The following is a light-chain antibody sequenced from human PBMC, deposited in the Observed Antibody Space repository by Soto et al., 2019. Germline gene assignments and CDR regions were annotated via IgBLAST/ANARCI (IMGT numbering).Light chain of an antibody. J-gene: IGKJ1*01. CDR1: QSVSSSY. V-gene: IGKV3-20*01. CDR3: QLYGSSRWT. CDR2: GAS. Sequence: EIVLTQSPGTLSLSPGERATLSSPASQSVSSSYLAWCQQKPGQAPRLLIYGASSRATGIPDRFSGSGSGTDFTLTISRLEPEDFAVYFCQLYGSSRWTFGQGTKVDIK.